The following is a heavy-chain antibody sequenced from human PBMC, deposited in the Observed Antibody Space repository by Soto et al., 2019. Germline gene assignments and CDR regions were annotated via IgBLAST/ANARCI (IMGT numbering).Heavy chain of an antibody. Sequence: ASVNVSCKASGYTFTSYGISWVRQAPGQGLEWMGWISAYNGNTNYAQKLQGRVTMTTDTSTSTAYMELRSLRSDDTAVYYCASPDPDTAMVTAFLRYYYYGMDVWGQGTTVTVSS. J-gene: IGHJ6*02. V-gene: IGHV1-18*01. CDR1: GYTFTSYG. CDR3: ASPDPDTAMVTAFLRYYYYGMDV. D-gene: IGHD5-18*01. CDR2: ISAYNGNT.